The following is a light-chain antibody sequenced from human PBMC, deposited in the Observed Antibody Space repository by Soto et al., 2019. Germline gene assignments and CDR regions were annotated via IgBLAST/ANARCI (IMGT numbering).Light chain of an antibody. V-gene: IGKV3-20*01. J-gene: IGKJ1*01. Sequence: EIVLTQSPGTLSLSPGERATLSCRASQSIGGNYLAWYQQQPGRAPRLLMYGASRRATGIPDRFSGSASGTDFTLTISRLEPEDFAVYYCQQYDSSPWTFGRGTKGISN. CDR1: QSIGGNY. CDR2: GAS. CDR3: QQYDSSPWT.